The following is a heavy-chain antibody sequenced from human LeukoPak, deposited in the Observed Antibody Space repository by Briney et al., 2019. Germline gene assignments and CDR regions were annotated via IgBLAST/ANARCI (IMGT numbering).Heavy chain of an antibody. J-gene: IGHJ5*02. Sequence: GRSLRLSCAASGFTFSSYGMHWVRQAPGKGLEWVAVIWYDGSNKYYAKSVKGRFTISRDNPKNTLYLQMNSLRAEDTAVYYCARDKAIVGATTNWFDPWGQGTLVTVSS. D-gene: IGHD1-26*01. CDR2: IWYDGSNK. CDR3: ARDKAIVGATTNWFDP. V-gene: IGHV3-33*01. CDR1: GFTFSSYG.